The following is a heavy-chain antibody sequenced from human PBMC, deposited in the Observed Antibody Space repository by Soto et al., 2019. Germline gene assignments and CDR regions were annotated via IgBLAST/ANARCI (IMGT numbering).Heavy chain of an antibody. Sequence: GGSLRLSCAASGFTFSSYGMHWVRQAPGKGLEWVAVIWYDRSKKYYADSVKGRFTISRDNSKNTLYLQMNSLRAEDTAVYHCARGPCGGDFYSNRIPASDLDYWGQEPWSPSPQ. J-gene: IGHJ4*01. D-gene: IGHD2-21*02. CDR1: GFTFSSYG. V-gene: IGHV3-33*01. CDR2: IWYDRSKK. CDR3: ARGPCGGDFYSNRIPASDLDY.